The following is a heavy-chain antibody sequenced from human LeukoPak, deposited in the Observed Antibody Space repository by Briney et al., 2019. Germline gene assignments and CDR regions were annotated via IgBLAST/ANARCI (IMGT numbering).Heavy chain of an antibody. CDR1: VFTFSGSA. V-gene: IGHV3-73*01. D-gene: IGHD2-15*01. CDR3: TRDRGTYNWFDP. CDR2: IYKKDNLYAT. Sequence: GGSLRLSCAASVFTFSGSAVHWVRQSSGKGLEGVGHIYKKDNLYATAYAESVKGRFTISRDDSKDTAFLHMDSLKTEDTALYYCTRDRGTYNWFDPWGQGTLVTVSS. J-gene: IGHJ5*02.